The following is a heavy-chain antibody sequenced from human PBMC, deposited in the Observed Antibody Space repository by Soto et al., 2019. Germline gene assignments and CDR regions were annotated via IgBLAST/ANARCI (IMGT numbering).Heavy chain of an antibody. CDR1: AGFISSYY. J-gene: IGHJ1*01. Sequence: PSETLCHSCTVSAGFISSYYWSGIRQPLGKGLEWVGSIYYSGSTHYNLSLKSRVTISVDTSKNQFSLRLISVAAAVTAVYYCVRFWPSFFNDTATADTYALALHDDGPLSVQH. CDR2: IYYSGST. CDR3: VRFWPSFFNDTATADTYALALHDDGPLSVQH. V-gene: IGHV4-39*01. D-gene: IGHD3-3*01.